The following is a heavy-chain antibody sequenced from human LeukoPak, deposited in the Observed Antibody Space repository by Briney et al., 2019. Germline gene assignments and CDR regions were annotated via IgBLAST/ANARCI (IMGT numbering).Heavy chain of an antibody. V-gene: IGHV1-69*04. CDR2: IIPILGIA. D-gene: IGHD2-21*02. CDR3: ARTIEVTAISTGYYFDY. CDR1: GGTFSNYA. Sequence: GASVKVSCKASGGTFSNYAISWVRQAPGQGLEWMGRIIPILGIANYAQKFQGRVTITADKSTSTAYMELSSLRSEDTAVYYCARTIEVTAISTGYYFDYWGQGTLVTVSS. J-gene: IGHJ4*02.